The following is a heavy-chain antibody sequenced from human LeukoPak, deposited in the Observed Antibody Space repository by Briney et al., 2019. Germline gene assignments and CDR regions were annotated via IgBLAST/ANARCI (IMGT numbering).Heavy chain of an antibody. CDR2: IYYSGST. CDR3: ARGGSGYSYGFWFDY. J-gene: IGHJ4*02. Sequence: SETLSLTCAVSGGSISSYYWSWIRQPPGKGLEWIGYIYYSGSTNYNPSLKSRVTISVDTSKNQFSLKLSSVTAADTAVYYCARGGSGYSYGFWFDYWGQGTLVTVSS. V-gene: IGHV4-59*01. D-gene: IGHD5-18*01. CDR1: GGSISSYY.